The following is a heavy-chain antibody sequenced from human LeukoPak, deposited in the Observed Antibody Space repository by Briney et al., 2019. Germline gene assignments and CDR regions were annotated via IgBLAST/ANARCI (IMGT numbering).Heavy chain of an antibody. J-gene: IGHJ3*02. CDR2: INPNSGGT. CDR3: ARDERFLEWSLDAFDI. CDR1: GYTFTGYY. D-gene: IGHD3-3*01. Sequence: ASVKVSCKASGYTFTGYYMHWVRQAPGQGFEWMGWINPNSGGTNYAQKFQDRVTMTRDTSISTAYMELSRLRSDDTAVYYCARDERFLEWSLDAFDIWGQGTMVTVSS. V-gene: IGHV1-2*02.